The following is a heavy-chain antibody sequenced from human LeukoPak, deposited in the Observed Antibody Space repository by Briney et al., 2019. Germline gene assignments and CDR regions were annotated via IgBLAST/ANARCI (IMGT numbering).Heavy chain of an antibody. Sequence: QAGGSLRLSCAASGFTFSSYWMSWVRQAPGKGLEWVANTKQDGSEKYYVDSVKGRFTISRDNAKNSLYLQMNSLRAEDTAVYYCARDRAGGWRITIFGVSDPCFDYWGQGTLVTVSP. D-gene: IGHD3-3*01. CDR2: TKQDGSEK. CDR1: GFTFSSYW. J-gene: IGHJ4*02. CDR3: ARDRAGGWRITIFGVSDPCFDY. V-gene: IGHV3-7*01.